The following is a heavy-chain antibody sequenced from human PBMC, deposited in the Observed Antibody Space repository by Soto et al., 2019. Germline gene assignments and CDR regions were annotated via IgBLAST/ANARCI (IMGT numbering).Heavy chain of an antibody. CDR1: GGSISSGGYY. D-gene: IGHD3-10*01. CDR3: ARDRGSGSGLDY. Sequence: QVQLQESGPGLVKPSQTLSLTCTVSGGSISSGGYYWSWIRQHPGKGLEWIGYIYYSGSTYYNPSLKIRVTISVDTSKNKFYLKLSSVTAADTAVYYCARDRGSGSGLDYWGQGTLVTVSS. CDR2: IYYSGST. J-gene: IGHJ4*02. V-gene: IGHV4-31*03.